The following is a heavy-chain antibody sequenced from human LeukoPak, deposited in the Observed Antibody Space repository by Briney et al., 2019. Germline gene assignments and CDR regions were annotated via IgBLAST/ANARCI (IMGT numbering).Heavy chain of an antibody. CDR3: AGSGLGGGDYYYYGMDV. D-gene: IGHD3-16*01. Sequence: PGGSLRLSCAASGFTFSSYWMFWVRQAPGKGLVWVSRIKADGSSTTYADSVKGRFTISRDNAKNTLYLQMNSLRAEDTAVYYCAGSGLGGGDYYYYGMDVWGQGTTVTVSS. J-gene: IGHJ6*02. CDR2: IKADGSST. V-gene: IGHV3-74*01. CDR1: GFTFSSYW.